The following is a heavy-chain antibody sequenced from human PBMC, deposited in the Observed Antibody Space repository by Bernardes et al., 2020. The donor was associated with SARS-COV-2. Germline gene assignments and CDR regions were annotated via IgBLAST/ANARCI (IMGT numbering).Heavy chain of an antibody. Sequence: SRRLSCVASGFTFDDSVMHWVRQAPGKGLGWVSGISWNSGGIGYADSVKGRFTISRDNAKNSLYLQMNSLRPEDTALYYCAKDLSKVRYYYGMDVWGQGTTVTVSS. CDR3: AKDLSKVRYYYGMDV. CDR2: ISWNSGGI. J-gene: IGHJ6*02. V-gene: IGHV3-9*01. D-gene: IGHD3-10*01. CDR1: GFTFDDSV.